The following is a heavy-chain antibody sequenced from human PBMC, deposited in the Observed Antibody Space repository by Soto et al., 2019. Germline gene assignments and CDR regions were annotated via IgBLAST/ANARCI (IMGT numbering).Heavy chain of an antibody. CDR2: IWYDGSKK. CDR1: GFTFSSYG. J-gene: IGHJ4*02. CDR3: ERDRSYGSLDY. D-gene: IGHD5-18*01. Sequence: QVQLVESGGGVVQPGTSLRLSCAASGFTFSSYGMHWVRQAPGKGLEWVSLIWYDGSKKYCADSVKGRFTNSRDDSKNTLYLQMNSLRDEDTAVYYCERDRSYGSLDYWGQGTLVTVSS. V-gene: IGHV3-33*01.